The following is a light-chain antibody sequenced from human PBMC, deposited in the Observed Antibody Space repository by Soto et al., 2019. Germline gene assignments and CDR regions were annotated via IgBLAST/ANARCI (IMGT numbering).Light chain of an antibody. Sequence: ENVLTQSPGTLSLSPGDSATLSCRASQSVYNGYLAWYQQKPGQPPRLLIFGASTRASGVPDRFSGSESCTDFTLTINRLQPEDFAVYYCQQYDSSPRTFGQGTRVEIK. V-gene: IGKV3-20*01. CDR2: GAS. J-gene: IGKJ1*01. CDR3: QQYDSSPRT. CDR1: QSVYNGY.